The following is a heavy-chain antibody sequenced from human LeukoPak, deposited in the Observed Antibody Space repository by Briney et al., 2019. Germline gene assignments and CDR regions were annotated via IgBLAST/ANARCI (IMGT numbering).Heavy chain of an antibody. J-gene: IGHJ4*02. CDR1: GFTFNSYA. Sequence: PGGSLRLSCAASGFTFNSYAMTWVRQAPGKGLEGVSGISGRGDSTYHADSVKGRFTISRDNSKNMVYMQMNSLTAEDTALYYCAKTYYYGSGTFSFDHWGQGTQVTVSS. V-gene: IGHV3-23*01. CDR3: AKTYYYGSGTFSFDH. D-gene: IGHD3-10*01. CDR2: ISGRGDST.